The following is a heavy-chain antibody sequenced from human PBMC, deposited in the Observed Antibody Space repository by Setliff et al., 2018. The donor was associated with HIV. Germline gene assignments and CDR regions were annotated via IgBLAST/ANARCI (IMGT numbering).Heavy chain of an antibody. J-gene: IGHJ3*02. Sequence: GGSLRLSCAASGFTFSSSWMTWVHQAPGRGLEYVAGMNRDGSEKGYADSVKGRFSLSRDNAKNSLYLQMSSLRTEDTAVYFCARDPAFGAFDIWGQGTMVTVSS. V-gene: IGHV3-7*04. D-gene: IGHD3-10*01. CDR2: MNRDGSEK. CDR1: GFTFSSSW. CDR3: ARDPAFGAFDI.